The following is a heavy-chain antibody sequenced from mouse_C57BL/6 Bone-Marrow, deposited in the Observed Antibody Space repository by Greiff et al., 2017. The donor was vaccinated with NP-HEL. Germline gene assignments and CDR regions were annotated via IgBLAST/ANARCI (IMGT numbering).Heavy chain of an antibody. CDR1: GYTFTSYG. CDR3: ARYYYGGSPFAY. Sequence: QVQLQQSGAELARPGASVKLSCKASGYTFTSYGISWVKQRTGQGLEWIGEIYPRSGNTYYNEKFKRKATLTADKSSSTAYMELRSLTSEDSAVYFCARYYYGGSPFAYWGQGTLVTVSA. D-gene: IGHD1-1*01. J-gene: IGHJ3*01. CDR2: IYPRSGNT. V-gene: IGHV1-81*01.